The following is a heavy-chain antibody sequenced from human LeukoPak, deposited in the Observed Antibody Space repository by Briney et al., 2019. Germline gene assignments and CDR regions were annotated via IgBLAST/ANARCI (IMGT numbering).Heavy chain of an antibody. D-gene: IGHD6-6*01. CDR3: AREAQQLATYYYYYMDV. J-gene: IGHJ6*03. CDR2: IYYSGST. V-gene: IGHV4-59*01. CDR1: GGSISSYY. Sequence: SETLSLTCTVSGGSISSYYWSWIRQPPGKGLEWMGYIYYSGSTNYNPSLKSRVTISVDTSKNQFSLKLSSVTAADTAVYYCAREAQQLATYYYYYMDVWGKGTTVTVSS.